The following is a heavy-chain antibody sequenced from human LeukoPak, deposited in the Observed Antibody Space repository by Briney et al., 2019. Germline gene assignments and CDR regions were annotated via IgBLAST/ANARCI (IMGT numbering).Heavy chain of an antibody. CDR3: AKCLTSTGTCYFDY. Sequence: GGSLRLSCAASGFTFSNYAMSWVRQAPGEGLEWVSAISGSGGNTYYADSVNGRFTISRDNSQNTFFLQMNSLRADDTAIYYCAKCLTSTGTCYFDYWGQGTLVTVPS. V-gene: IGHV3-23*01. D-gene: IGHD1-1*01. CDR1: GFTFSNYA. J-gene: IGHJ4*02. CDR2: ISGSGGNT.